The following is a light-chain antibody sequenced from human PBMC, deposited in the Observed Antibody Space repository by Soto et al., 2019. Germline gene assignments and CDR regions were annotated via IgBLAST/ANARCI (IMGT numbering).Light chain of an antibody. CDR1: SSDVGTYDY. J-gene: IGLJ2*01. CDR3: SSYTGSSTAVV. V-gene: IGLV2-14*01. Sequence: QSALTQPASVSGSPGQSITISCTGTSSDVGTYDYVSWYQQHPGKAPKLMIYEVNNRPSGVSDRFSGSKSGNTASLTISGLQAEDEADYYCSSYTGSSTAVVFGGGTQLTVL. CDR2: EVN.